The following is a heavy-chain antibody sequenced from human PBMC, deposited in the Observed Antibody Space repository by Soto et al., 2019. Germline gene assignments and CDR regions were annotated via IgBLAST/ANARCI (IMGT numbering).Heavy chain of an antibody. CDR1: GYTFNSYG. Sequence: ASVKVSCKASGYTFNSYGISWVRQAPGQGLEWMGWISVYNGNTKYAQKVQGRVTMTTDTSTSTAYMELRSLRSDDTAVYYCARGVGSGSYYNQYNWFDPWGQGTLVTVSS. CDR2: ISVYNGNT. V-gene: IGHV1-18*01. CDR3: ARGVGSGSYYNQYNWFDP. D-gene: IGHD3-10*01. J-gene: IGHJ5*02.